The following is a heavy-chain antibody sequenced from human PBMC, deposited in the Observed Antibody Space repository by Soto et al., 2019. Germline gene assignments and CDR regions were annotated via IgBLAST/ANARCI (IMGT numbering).Heavy chain of an antibody. V-gene: IGHV1-69*01. Sequence: QVHLVQSGAEVKKPGSSVKVSCQSSGGTFRSYSITWLRQAPGQGLERLGAIIPMFNTPNYAQKFKGRLTITADESTSTVFMELKSLRSEDTAVYYCARGGYDFEDLFDPWGQGTLVSVSS. CDR2: IIPMFNTP. D-gene: IGHD5-12*01. CDR1: GGTFRSYS. J-gene: IGHJ5*02. CDR3: ARGGYDFEDLFDP.